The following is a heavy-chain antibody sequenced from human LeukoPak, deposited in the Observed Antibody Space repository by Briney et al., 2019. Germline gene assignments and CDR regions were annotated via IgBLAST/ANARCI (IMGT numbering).Heavy chain of an antibody. Sequence: PGGSLRLSCAASGFTFSSYAMSWVRQAPGKGLEWVSAISGSGGSTYYADSVKGRFTISRDNSKNTLYLQMNSLRAEDTAVYYCARASQDYYDSSGRGYFQEWGQGTLVTVSS. CDR1: GFTFSSYA. D-gene: IGHD3-22*01. J-gene: IGHJ1*01. CDR3: ARASQDYYDSSGRGYFQE. V-gene: IGHV3-23*01. CDR2: ISGSGGST.